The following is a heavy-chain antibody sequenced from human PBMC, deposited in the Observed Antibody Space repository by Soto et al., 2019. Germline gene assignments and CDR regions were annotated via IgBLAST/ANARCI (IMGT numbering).Heavy chain of an antibody. Sequence: GASVKVSFKASGYTFTSYGISWVPQAPGQGLEWMGCIRAYNGNTNCAQKLQGRVTMTTDTSTSTAYIELRSLRSDDTAVYYCARAPWMVRGAHPSEWFDPSGQGTLVTVSS. CDR2: IRAYNGNT. J-gene: IGHJ5*02. CDR1: GYTFTSYG. CDR3: ARAPWMVRGAHPSEWFDP. D-gene: IGHD3-10*01. V-gene: IGHV1-18*04.